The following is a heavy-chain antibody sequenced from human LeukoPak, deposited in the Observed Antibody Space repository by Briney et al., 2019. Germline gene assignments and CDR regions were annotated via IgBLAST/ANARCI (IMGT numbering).Heavy chain of an antibody. CDR1: GYTFTSYG. Sequence: GASVKVSCKASGYTFTSYGISWVRQAPGQGLEWMGWISAYNGNTNYAQKLQGRVTMTTDTSTSTAYMELRSLRSDDTAVYYCAREAFSHYDILTGYDYYFDYWGQGTLVTVSS. D-gene: IGHD3-9*01. CDR2: ISAYNGNT. CDR3: AREAFSHYDILTGYDYYFDY. J-gene: IGHJ4*02. V-gene: IGHV1-18*01.